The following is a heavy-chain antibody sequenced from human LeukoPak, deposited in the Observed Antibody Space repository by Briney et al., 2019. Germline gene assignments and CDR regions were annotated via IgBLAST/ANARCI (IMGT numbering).Heavy chain of an antibody. J-gene: IGHJ4*02. V-gene: IGHV4-39*01. CDR2: IHYSGNT. Sequence: SETLSLTCTVSGDSISGSTYYWCWIRQPPGKGLEWIGSIHYSGNTQHNPSLKSRVSTSVDTSKNQFSLKLTSVSAADTVVYYCARHRTNYYGSGTPFDNWGQGTLVTVSS. CDR3: ARHRTNYYGSGTPFDN. D-gene: IGHD3-10*01. CDR1: GDSISGSTYY.